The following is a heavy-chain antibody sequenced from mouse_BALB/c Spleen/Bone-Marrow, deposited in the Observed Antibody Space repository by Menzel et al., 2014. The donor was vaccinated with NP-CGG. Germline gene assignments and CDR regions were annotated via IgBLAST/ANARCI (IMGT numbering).Heavy chain of an antibody. D-gene: IGHD4-1*01. CDR3: ARHKNWVFD. Sequence: DVHLEKTRGGLVHPGGSLKLSCAASGFTFSSYTMSWVRQTPEKRLEWVAYISNGGGSTYYPDTVKGRFTISRDNAKNTLYLQMSSLKSEDTAMYYCARHKNWVFD. J-gene: IGHJ2*01. CDR1: GFTFSSYT. CDR2: ISNGGGST. V-gene: IGHV5-12-2*01.